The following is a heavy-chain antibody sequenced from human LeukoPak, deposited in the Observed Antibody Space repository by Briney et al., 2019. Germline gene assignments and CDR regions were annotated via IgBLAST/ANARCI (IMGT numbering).Heavy chain of an antibody. CDR1: GGTFSSYA. D-gene: IGHD3-3*01. CDR2: IIPIFGTA. Sequence: SVKVSCKASGGTFSSYAISWVRQAPGQGLEWMGGIIPIFGTANYAQKFQGRVTITADESTSTAYMELSSLRSEDTAVYYCVRAPLTIFGVVRDYAFDIWGQGTMVTVSS. J-gene: IGHJ3*02. CDR3: VRAPLTIFGVVRDYAFDI. V-gene: IGHV1-69*13.